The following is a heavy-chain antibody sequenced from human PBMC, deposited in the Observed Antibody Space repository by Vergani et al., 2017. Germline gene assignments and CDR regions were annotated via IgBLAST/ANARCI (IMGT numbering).Heavy chain of an antibody. J-gene: IGHJ4*02. Sequence: EVQLVESGGGLVKPGGSLRLSCAASGFTFSSYSMNWVRQAPGKGLEWVSSISSSSSYIYYADSVKGRFTISRDHFKNTTYLQMDRLTTDDTAVYFCARDGTYICVSSSDYSHLLYYWGQGILVTVSS. CDR3: ARDGTYICVSSSDYSHLLYY. V-gene: IGHV3-21*01. CDR2: ISSSSSYI. D-gene: IGHD3-22*01. CDR1: GFTFSSYS.